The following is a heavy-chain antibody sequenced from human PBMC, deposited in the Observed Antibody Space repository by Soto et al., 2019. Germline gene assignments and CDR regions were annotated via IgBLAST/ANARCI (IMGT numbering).Heavy chain of an antibody. D-gene: IGHD3-22*01. J-gene: IGHJ4*02. CDR2: ISPDGSKR. V-gene: IGHV3-30*18. Sequence: QVQLVESGGGVVQPGRSLTLSCAASGFTVSSSAMHWVRQASGKGLEWVAFISPDGSKRFYADSVKGRFTISRDDSKNTLYLQMDSLTDEDTSGYYCAKVQGYWHLFDYWGRGTLVTVSS. CDR3: AKVQGYWHLFDY. CDR1: GFTVSSSA.